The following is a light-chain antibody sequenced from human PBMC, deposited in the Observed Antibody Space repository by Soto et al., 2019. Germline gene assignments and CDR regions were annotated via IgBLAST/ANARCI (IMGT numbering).Light chain of an antibody. CDR1: QAVNTR. J-gene: IGKJ1*01. CDR3: HQRQSWPRT. V-gene: IGKV3-11*01. CDR2: LAS. Sequence: EIVWTQSPATLSSFPGDRVTLSCRASQAVNTRLAWYQHKPGQAPRLLIYLASNRAAGVPARFSGSGSGTDFTLTISDVEPEDFAVYYCHQRQSWPRTCGQGTTVDIK.